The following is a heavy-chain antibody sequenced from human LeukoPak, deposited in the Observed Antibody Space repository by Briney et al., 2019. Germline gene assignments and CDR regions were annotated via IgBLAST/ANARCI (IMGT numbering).Heavy chain of an antibody. CDR3: AREGPDIVGPYYYYMDV. V-gene: IGHV4-59*01. CDR2: IYYSGST. D-gene: IGHD2-15*01. J-gene: IGHJ6*03. Sequence: SETLSLTCTVSGGSISSYYWSWIRQPPGKGLEWIGYIYYSGSTNYNPSLKSRVTISVDTSKNQFSLKLSSVTAADTAVYYCAREGPDIVGPYYYYMDVWGKGTTVTVSS. CDR1: GGSISSYY.